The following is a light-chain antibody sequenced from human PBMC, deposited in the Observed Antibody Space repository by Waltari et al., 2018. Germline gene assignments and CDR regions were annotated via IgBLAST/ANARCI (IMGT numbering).Light chain of an antibody. J-gene: IGKJ2*01. CDR3: QQYYSAPFN. CDR2: WAS. CDR1: QSVFYRSDNKNY. Sequence: DIQMTQSPSTLSASVGDRVTITCRASQSVFYRSDNKNYLAWYQQKPGQPPKLPIYWASTRESGVPDRFSGSGSETDFTLTISSLQAEDVAVYYCQQYYSAPFNFGQGTKLEIK. V-gene: IGKV4-1*01.